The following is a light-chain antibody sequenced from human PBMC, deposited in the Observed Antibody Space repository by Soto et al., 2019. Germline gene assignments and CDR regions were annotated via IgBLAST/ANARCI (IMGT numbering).Light chain of an antibody. V-gene: IGKV1-5*01. CDR3: RQYKDYTVT. CDR2: AAS. J-gene: IGKJ1*01. CDR1: QTISSW. Sequence: DIQMIQSPSSLSASVGDRGTITCRDSQTISSWLAWYQQKRGKAPKLXIYAASSLQSGVPSRFSGSESGTEFTLTISSLQPDDFETYYCRQYKDYTVTFGQGTKVDIK.